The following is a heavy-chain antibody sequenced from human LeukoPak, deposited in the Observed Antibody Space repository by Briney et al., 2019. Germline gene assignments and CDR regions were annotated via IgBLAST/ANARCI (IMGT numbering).Heavy chain of an antibody. D-gene: IGHD1-26*01. CDR3: ARDRIVGARDLFDY. CDR2: IWYDGSNK. CDR1: GFTFSSHG. V-gene: IGHV3-33*01. J-gene: IGHJ4*02. Sequence: GGSLRLSCAASGFTFSSHGMHWVRQAPGKGLEWVAVIWYDGSNKYYADSVKGRFTISRDNAKNTLYLQMNSLRAEDTAVYYCARDRIVGARDLFDYWGQGTLVTVSS.